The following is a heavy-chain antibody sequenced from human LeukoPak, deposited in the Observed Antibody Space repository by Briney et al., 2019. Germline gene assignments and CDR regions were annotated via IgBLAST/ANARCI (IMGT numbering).Heavy chain of an antibody. V-gene: IGHV3-23*01. D-gene: IGHD3-10*01. J-gene: IGHJ6*03. CDR3: AREARGFPPSPYYYYYMDV. CDR1: GFTFSSDA. Sequence: PGGSLRLSCAASGFTFSSDAMSWVRQAPGKGLEWVSAISGSGGSTYYADSVKGRFTISRDNAKNSLYLQMNSLRAEDTAVYYCAREARGFPPSPYYYYYMDVWGKGTTVTVSS. CDR2: ISGSGGST.